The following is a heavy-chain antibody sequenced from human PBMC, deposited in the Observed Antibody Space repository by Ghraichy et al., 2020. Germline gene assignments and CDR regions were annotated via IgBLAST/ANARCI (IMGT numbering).Heavy chain of an antibody. Sequence: LSHTCAASGFTFSSYAMSWVRQAPGKGLEWVSVISASGGITDYADSVKGRFTISRDNSKNTLYLQMNSLRAEDTAVYYCAKDLPYYYYSSGYYYDWYFDLGGRGTLVTVSS. CDR3: AKDLPYYYYSSGYYYDWYFDL. D-gene: IGHD3-22*01. J-gene: IGHJ2*01. V-gene: IGHV3-23*01. CDR2: ISASGGIT. CDR1: GFTFSSYA.